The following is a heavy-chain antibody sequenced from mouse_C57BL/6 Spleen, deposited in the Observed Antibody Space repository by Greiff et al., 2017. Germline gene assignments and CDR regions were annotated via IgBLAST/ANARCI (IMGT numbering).Heavy chain of an antibody. J-gene: IGHJ4*01. Sequence: EVKLLESGPGLVKPSQSLSLTCSVTGYSITSGYYWNWIRQFPGNKLEWMGYISYDGSNNYNPSLKNRISITRDTSKNQFFLKLNSVTTEDTATYYCARRSNSLSMDYWGQGTSVTVSS. CDR3: ARRSNSLSMDY. D-gene: IGHD2-5*01. V-gene: IGHV3-6*01. CDR2: ISYDGSN. CDR1: GYSITSGYY.